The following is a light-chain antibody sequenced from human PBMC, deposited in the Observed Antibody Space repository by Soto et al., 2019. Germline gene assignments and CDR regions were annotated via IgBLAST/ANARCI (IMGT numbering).Light chain of an antibody. V-gene: IGLV2-23*02. CDR1: SSDVGSNDL. Sequence: QSVLSQPASVSGSPGQSITISCTGTSSDVGSNDLVSWYQQHPGKAAKLMIYEVSKRPSGISNRFSGSKSGNTASLTISGLQAEDEGDYYCCSYVGRSDSYVFGAGTKLTVL. J-gene: IGLJ1*01. CDR2: EVS. CDR3: CSYVGRSDSYV.